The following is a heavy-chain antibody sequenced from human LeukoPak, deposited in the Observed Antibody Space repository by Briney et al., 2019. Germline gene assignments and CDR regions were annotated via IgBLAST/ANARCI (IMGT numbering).Heavy chain of an antibody. D-gene: IGHD3-3*01. CDR3: ARDGGYDFWSGYYSPTHWFDP. Sequence: PGGSLRLYCAASGFTFSDYYMSWIRQAPGKGLEWVSYISSSGSTIYYADSVKGRFTISRDNAKNSLYLQMNSLRAEDTAVYYCARDGGYDFWSGYYSPTHWFDPWGQGTLVTVSS. CDR1: GFTFSDYY. J-gene: IGHJ5*02. CDR2: ISSSGSTI. V-gene: IGHV3-11*01.